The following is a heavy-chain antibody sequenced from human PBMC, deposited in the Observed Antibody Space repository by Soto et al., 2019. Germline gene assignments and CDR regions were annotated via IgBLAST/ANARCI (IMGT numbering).Heavy chain of an antibody. CDR3: STSSRNEYHFAMDA. Sequence: PGGSLRLSCAASGLSVSSSDMSWVRQASGKGLEWVSVIYSGGSTHDADSVKGRFTISRDNSKNTVHLQMNSLRVDDTAVYFCSTSSRNEYHFAMDAWGQGTTVTVSS. V-gene: IGHV3-53*01. J-gene: IGHJ6*02. CDR1: GLSVSSSD. D-gene: IGHD6-6*01. CDR2: IYSGGST.